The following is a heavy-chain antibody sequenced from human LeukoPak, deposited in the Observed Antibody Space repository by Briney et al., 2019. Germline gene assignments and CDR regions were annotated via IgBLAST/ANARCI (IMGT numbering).Heavy chain of an antibody. CDR3: ASNRVYCSSTSCYWEDLDFDY. J-gene: IGHJ4*02. CDR2: INPNSGGT. CDR1: GYTFTGYY. Sequence: ASVTVSCKASGYTFTGYYMHWVRQAPGQGLEWMGWINPNSGGTNYAQKFQGRVTMTRDTSISTAYMELSRLRSDDTAVYYCASNRVYCSSTSCYWEDLDFDYWGQGTLVTVSS. V-gene: IGHV1-2*02. D-gene: IGHD2-2*01.